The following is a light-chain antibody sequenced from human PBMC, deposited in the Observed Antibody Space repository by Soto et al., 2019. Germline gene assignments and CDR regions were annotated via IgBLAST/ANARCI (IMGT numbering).Light chain of an antibody. Sequence: EIVLTQSPATLSLSPGERATLSCRASQSVTSYLAWYQQKPGKAPRLLIYVVSNRASGIPARFSGSGSETDFTLTISSLEPEDFAVYYCQQRSDWPLTFGQGTRLEIK. V-gene: IGKV3-11*01. J-gene: IGKJ5*01. CDR1: QSVTSY. CDR3: QQRSDWPLT. CDR2: VVS.